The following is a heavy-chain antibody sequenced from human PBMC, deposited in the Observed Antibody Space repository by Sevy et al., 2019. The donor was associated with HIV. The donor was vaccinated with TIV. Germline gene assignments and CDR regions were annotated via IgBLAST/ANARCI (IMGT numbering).Heavy chain of an antibody. D-gene: IGHD1-26*01. J-gene: IGHJ6*03. V-gene: IGHV4-59*01. CDR3: ARVPSGSYRNYYYYYMDV. CDR1: GGSISSYY. CDR2: IYYSGST. Sequence: SETLSLTCTVSGGSISSYYWSWIRQPPGKGLEWIGYIYYSGSTNYNPSLKSRVTISVDKSKNQFPLKLSSVTAADTAVYYCARVPSGSYRNYYYYYMDVWGKGTTVTVSS.